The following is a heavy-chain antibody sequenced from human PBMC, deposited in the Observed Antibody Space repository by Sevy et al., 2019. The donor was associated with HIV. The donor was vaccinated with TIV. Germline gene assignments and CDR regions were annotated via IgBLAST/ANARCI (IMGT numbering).Heavy chain of an antibody. CDR1: GFTFSDYY. D-gene: IGHD5-12*01. CDR2: ISSSGSTI. J-gene: IGHJ4*02. CDR3: AREDMATTRGPFDY. V-gene: IGHV3-11*01. Sequence: GGSLRLSCAASGFTFSDYYMTWIRQAPGQGLQSVSYISSSGSTIYYADSVKGRFTISRDNAKNSLYLQMNSLRAEDTAVYYCAREDMATTRGPFDYWGQGTLVTVSS.